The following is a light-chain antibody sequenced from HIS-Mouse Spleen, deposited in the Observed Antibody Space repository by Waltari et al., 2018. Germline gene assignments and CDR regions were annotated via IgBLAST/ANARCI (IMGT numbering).Light chain of an antibody. CDR2: EGS. CDR1: SSDVGSYNL. CDR3: CSYAGSSTVV. J-gene: IGLJ2*01. V-gene: IGLV2-23*01. Sequence: QSALTQPASVSGSPGQSITISCAGTSSDVGSYNLVSWYPQHPGKAPKLMIYEGSKRPSGVSHRFSGSTSGNTASLTISGLQAEDEADYYCCSYAGSSTVVFGGGTKLTVL.